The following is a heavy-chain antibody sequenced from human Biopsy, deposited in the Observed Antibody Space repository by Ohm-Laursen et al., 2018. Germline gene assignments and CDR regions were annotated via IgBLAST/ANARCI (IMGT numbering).Heavy chain of an antibody. D-gene: IGHD4-23*01. Sequence: SLRLSCAASGFSFSDYHMRWIRQAPGRGLEWVSYISGGGTIYYGDSMKGRVTISRDNAKNSLYLQMHSLRAEDTAVYYCARGTRWSPYGMDVWGQGTKVTVSS. J-gene: IGHJ6*02. CDR3: ARGTRWSPYGMDV. CDR1: GFSFSDYH. CDR2: ISGGGTI. V-gene: IGHV3-11*01.